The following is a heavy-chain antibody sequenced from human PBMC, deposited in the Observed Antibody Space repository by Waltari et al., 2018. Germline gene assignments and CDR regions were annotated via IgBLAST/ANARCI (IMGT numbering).Heavy chain of an antibody. CDR1: GGSISAYY. D-gene: IGHD1-1*01. CDR3: ARDKNGLGLDWFDP. V-gene: IGHV4-59*13. Sequence: QEQLQESGPGLVKPSETLSLTCSVSGGSISAYYWSWIRQSPGKGLDWIGYVYSTGIPRYNPSLQSRVTISIDTSKNQFSLKVRSVTAADTAVYYCARDKNGLGLDWFDPWGQGTLVIVSS. J-gene: IGHJ5*02. CDR2: VYSTGIP.